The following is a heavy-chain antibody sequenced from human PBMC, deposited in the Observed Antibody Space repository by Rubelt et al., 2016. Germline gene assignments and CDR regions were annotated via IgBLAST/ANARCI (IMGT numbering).Heavy chain of an antibody. Sequence: GSGGSTYYADSVKGRFTISRDNSKNTLYLQMNSLRAEDTAVYYCAKAGGSVVVPAAMDYWGQGTLVTVSS. J-gene: IGHJ4*02. D-gene: IGHD2-2*01. CDR2: GSGGST. V-gene: IGHV3-23*01. CDR3: AKAGGSVVVPAAMDY.